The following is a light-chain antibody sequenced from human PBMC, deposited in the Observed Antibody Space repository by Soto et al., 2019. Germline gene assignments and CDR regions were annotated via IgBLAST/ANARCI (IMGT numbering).Light chain of an antibody. J-gene: IGLJ1*01. CDR1: SSDVGGYNY. CDR3: YSYTSSNTYV. CDR2: DVS. Sequence: SLLTQPASVSGSPGRSSTISCTGTSSDVGGYNYVSWYQHHPGKVPQLMIYDVSNRPSGVSNRFSGSKSGNTASLTISGLQAEDEADYYCYSYTSSNTYVFGTGTKVSVL. V-gene: IGLV2-14*03.